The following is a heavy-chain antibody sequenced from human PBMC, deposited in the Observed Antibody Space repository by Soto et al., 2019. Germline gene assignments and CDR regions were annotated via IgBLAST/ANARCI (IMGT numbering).Heavy chain of an antibody. V-gene: IGHV4-31*03. J-gene: IGHJ5*02. CDR3: ARVPSP. CDR1: GGSSSSGGCC. Sequence: SETLSLTCTISGGSSSSGGCCWSWIRQHPGKGLEWIGYIHYSGSTYYNPSLKSRVTMSVDTSKNQFSLKLSSVTAADTAVYYCARVPSPWGQGTLVTVSS. CDR2: IHYSGST.